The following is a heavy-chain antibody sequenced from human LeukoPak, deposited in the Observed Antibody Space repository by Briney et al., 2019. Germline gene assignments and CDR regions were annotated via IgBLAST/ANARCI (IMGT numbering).Heavy chain of an antibody. CDR3: TRDRSRAEDD. Sequence: AGGSLRLSCAASGFTFSNYYMSWVRQAPGKGLEWVANIKPDGSVKSYVDSVKGRFTISRDNAENSLYLQMNSLRAEDTAVYYCTRDRSRAEDDWGQGTLVTVSS. J-gene: IGHJ4*02. D-gene: IGHD1-14*01. CDR1: GFTFSNYY. V-gene: IGHV3-7*01. CDR2: IKPDGSVK.